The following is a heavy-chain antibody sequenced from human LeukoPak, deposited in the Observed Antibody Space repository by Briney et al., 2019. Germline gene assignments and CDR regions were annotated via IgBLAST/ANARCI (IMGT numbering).Heavy chain of an antibody. J-gene: IGHJ5*02. CDR2: IIPIFGTA. D-gene: IGHD4-17*01. Sequence: SVKVSCKASGGTFSSYAISWVRQAPGQGLEWMGGIIPIFGTANYAQKFQGRVTITADESTSTAYMELSSLRSEDTAVYYCATVTTGGYWFDPWGQGTLVTVSS. CDR1: GGTFSSYA. V-gene: IGHV1-69*13. CDR3: ATVTTGGYWFDP.